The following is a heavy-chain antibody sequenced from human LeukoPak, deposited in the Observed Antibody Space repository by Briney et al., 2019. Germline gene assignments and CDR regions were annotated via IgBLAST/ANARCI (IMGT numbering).Heavy chain of an antibody. V-gene: IGHV1-2*02. CDR2: INPNSGDT. Sequence: GASVKVSCKASGYIFTGYYMHWVRQAPGQGLEWMGWINPNSGDTNYAQKFQGRVTMTRDTSISTAYMELSRLRSDDTAVYYCARSLELRYYYYMDVWGKGTTVTVSS. J-gene: IGHJ6*03. D-gene: IGHD1-7*01. CDR3: ARSLELRYYYYMDV. CDR1: GYIFTGYY.